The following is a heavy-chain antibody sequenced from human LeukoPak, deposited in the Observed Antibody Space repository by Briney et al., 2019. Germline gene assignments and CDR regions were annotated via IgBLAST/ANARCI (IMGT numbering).Heavy chain of an antibody. J-gene: IGHJ4*02. V-gene: IGHV5-51*01. D-gene: IGHD3-22*01. CDR2: IYPGDSDT. Sequence: GESLKISCKVSGYRFSSYWIAWVRQMPGKGLESLGVIYPGDSDTQYSPSFQGQVTISADKSISTAFLHWSSLKASDTAMYYCARLLYDSSGYYDYWGQGTLVTVSS. CDR1: GYRFSSYW. CDR3: ARLLYDSSGYYDY.